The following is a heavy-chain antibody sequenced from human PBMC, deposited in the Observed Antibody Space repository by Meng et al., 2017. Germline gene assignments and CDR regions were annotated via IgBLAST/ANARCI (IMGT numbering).Heavy chain of an antibody. CDR2: AYYRSKWYH. CDR3: ARGSYSFDS. CDR1: GDSVSSNSAA. Sequence: QIQLQPSGPGLVKPSQTLSPICAISGDSVSSNSAAWNWIRQSPSRGLEWLGRAYYRSKWYHDYAESVKSRISIDPDTSKNQFSLQLRSVTPEDSAVYYCARGSYSFDSWGQRTLVTVSS. V-gene: IGHV6-1*01. J-gene: IGHJ4*02. D-gene: IGHD1-26*01.